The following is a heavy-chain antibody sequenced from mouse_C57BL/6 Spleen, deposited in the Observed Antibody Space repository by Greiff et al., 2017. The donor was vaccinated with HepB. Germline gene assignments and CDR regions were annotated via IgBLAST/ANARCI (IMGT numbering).Heavy chain of an antibody. J-gene: IGHJ1*03. CDR3: ATYYHGSSYLYWYFDV. Sequence: EVQLQQSGPELVKPGASVKMSCKASGYTFTDYNMHWVKQSHGKSLEWIGYINPNNGGTSYNQKFKGKATLTVNKSSSTAYMELRSLTSEDSAVYYCATYYHGSSYLYWYFDVWGTGTTVTVSS. D-gene: IGHD1-1*01. CDR1: GYTFTDYN. V-gene: IGHV1-22*01. CDR2: INPNNGGT.